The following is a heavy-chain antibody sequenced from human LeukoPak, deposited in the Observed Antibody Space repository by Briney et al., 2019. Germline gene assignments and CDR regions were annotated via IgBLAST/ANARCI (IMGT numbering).Heavy chain of an antibody. CDR1: GGSVNGYY. CDR2: IYYSGGT. V-gene: IGHV4-59*02. Sequence: KPSETLSLTCTVSGGSVNGYYWTWIRQPPGKGLEWIGYIYYSGGTNYNPSLKSRVTISVDTSKNQFFLKLTSVTAADTAVYYCARDLGRGFGWELLAYWGQGILVTVSS. D-gene: IGHD2-15*01. CDR3: ARDLGRGFGWELLAY. J-gene: IGHJ4*02.